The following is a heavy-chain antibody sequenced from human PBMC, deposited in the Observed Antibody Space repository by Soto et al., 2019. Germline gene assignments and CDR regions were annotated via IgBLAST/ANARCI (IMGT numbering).Heavy chain of an antibody. CDR1: GGSISSYY. CDR3: ARDRGGFDY. J-gene: IGHJ4*02. D-gene: IGHD3-10*01. V-gene: IGHV4-4*07. CDR2: FYTSGST. Sequence: ASETLSLTCTVSGGSISSYYWSWIRQPAGKGPEWIGRFYTSGSTIYNPSLKSRVTMSVDTSNNQFSLKLTSVTPADTAVYYCARDRGGFDYWGQGTLVTVSS.